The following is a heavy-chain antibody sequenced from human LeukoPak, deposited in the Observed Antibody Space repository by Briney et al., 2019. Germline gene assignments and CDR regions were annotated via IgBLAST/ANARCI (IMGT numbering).Heavy chain of an antibody. V-gene: IGHV3-11*05. CDR3: ATDWGSGTKYVRAFDL. D-gene: IGHD3-16*01. J-gene: IGHJ3*01. CDR2: ISNGGSST. CDR1: GFSFSDYY. Sequence: GGSLRLSCTASGFSFSDYYMSWIRQAPGKGLEWVSHISNGGSSTNYADSANGRFTISRDNAKNSLYLQMNSLKTEDTAVYYCATDWGSGTKYVRAFDLWGQGTKVTVSS.